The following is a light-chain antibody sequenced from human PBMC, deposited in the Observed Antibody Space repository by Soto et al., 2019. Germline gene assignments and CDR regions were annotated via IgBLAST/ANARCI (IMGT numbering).Light chain of an antibody. CDR1: QDISNY. J-gene: IGKJ2*01. CDR3: QQYDNLPYT. Sequence: DIQMTQSPSSLSASVGDRVTITCQASQDISNYLNWYQQKPGKAPKLLIYDASNLETGVPSRFSGRGSGTDFTFTISILQPEDIATYYCQQYDNLPYTFGHGTKLEIK. CDR2: DAS. V-gene: IGKV1-33*01.